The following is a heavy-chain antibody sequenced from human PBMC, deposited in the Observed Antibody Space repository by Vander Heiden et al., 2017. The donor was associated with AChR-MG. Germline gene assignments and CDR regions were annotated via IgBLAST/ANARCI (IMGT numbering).Heavy chain of an antibody. CDR2: ISGEGGES. CDR3: AEHLFSCLARGSMDV. D-gene: IGHD3-16*01. J-gene: IGHJ6*02. V-gene: IGHV3-43*01. Sequence: EVQLVESGGAVVQPGGSLRLSCAASRLDFAKYSMSWVRQGPGKGLEGVAIISGEGGESLYADSGKGRFTVSRDNNKDTLFLQMNSLSNEETALYYCAEHLFSCLARGSMDVWVQGTTVTVS. CDR1: RLDFAKYS.